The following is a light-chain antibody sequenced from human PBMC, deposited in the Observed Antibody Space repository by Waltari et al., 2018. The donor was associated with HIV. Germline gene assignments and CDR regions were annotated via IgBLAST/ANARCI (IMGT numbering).Light chain of an antibody. Sequence: QSALTQPPSASGSPGQSVTISCTGTSSDVGGYNYVSWYQQHPGKAPKLMIYEVSKRPSGIPERFSGSNSGNTATLTISGTQAMDEADYYCQAWDNSNVVFGGGTKLTVL. CDR3: QAWDNSNVV. CDR1: SSDVGGYNY. V-gene: IGLV2-8*01. CDR2: EVS. J-gene: IGLJ2*01.